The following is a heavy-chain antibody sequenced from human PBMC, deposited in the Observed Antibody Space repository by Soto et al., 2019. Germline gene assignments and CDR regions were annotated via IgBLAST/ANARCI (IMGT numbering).Heavy chain of an antibody. CDR1: GDSVSSKSVA. CDR2: TYYRSKWYN. J-gene: IGHJ5*02. D-gene: IGHD2-15*01. CDR3: VRGAAHNWFDP. V-gene: IGHV6-1*01. Sequence: SQTLSLTCAISGDSVSSKSVAWNWIRQSPSRGLEWLGRTYYRSKWYNDYAPSVKSRITINPDTSKNQFSLQLNSVTPEDTAVYYCVRGAAHNWFDPWGKGTLVTVSS.